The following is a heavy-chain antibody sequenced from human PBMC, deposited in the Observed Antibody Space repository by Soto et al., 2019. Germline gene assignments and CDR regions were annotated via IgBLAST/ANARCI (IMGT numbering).Heavy chain of an antibody. D-gene: IGHD1-1*01. J-gene: IGHJ4*02. V-gene: IGHV1-3*01. CDR2: INAGSGGT. Sequence: VASVKVSCKASGYTFTRYAIHWVRQAPGQGLEWMGWINAGSGGTKYSQKFQGRVTITRDTSATTAYMELSSLTYEDTAVYYCARERGNSGTFDYWGQGTLVTVSS. CDR3: ARERGNSGTFDY. CDR1: GYTFTRYA.